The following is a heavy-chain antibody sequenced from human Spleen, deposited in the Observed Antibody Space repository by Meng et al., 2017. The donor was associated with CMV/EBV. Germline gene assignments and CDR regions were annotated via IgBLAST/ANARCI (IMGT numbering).Heavy chain of an antibody. D-gene: IGHD3-3*01. CDR1: GGSISSYY. CDR2: IYYSGST. Sequence: SETLSLTCTVSGGSISSYYWSWIRQPPGKGLEWIGYIYYSGSTNYNPSLKSRVTISVDTSKNQFSLKLSSVTAADTAVYYCARDLYDFWSGYYYDAFDIWGQGTMVTVSS. J-gene: IGHJ3*02. V-gene: IGHV4-59*01. CDR3: ARDLYDFWSGYYYDAFDI.